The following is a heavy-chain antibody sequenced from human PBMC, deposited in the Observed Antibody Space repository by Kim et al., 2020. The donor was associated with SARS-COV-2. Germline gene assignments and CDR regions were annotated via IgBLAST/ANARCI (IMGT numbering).Heavy chain of an antibody. V-gene: IGHV3-23*01. J-gene: IGHJ4*02. CDR3: AKDCRTFPGSHFDN. Sequence: PDSVRGRFTISRDNSNNTTYLHMNSLRAEDTALYYCAKDCRTFPGSHFDNLGQGTRVTVSS. D-gene: IGHD6-25*01.